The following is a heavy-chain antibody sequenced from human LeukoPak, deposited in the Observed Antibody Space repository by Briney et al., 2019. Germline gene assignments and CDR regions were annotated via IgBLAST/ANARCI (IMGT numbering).Heavy chain of an antibody. CDR1: GGSISSGDYY. CDR3: ARADDCTNGVCDAFDI. D-gene: IGHD2-8*01. V-gene: IGHV4-30-2*01. Sequence: SQTLSLTCTVSGGSISSGDYYWSWIRQPPGKGLEWIGYIYHSGSTYYNPSLKSRVTISVDRSKNQFSLKLGSVTAADTAVYYCARADDCTNGVCDAFDIWGQGTMVTVSS. CDR2: IYHSGST. J-gene: IGHJ3*02.